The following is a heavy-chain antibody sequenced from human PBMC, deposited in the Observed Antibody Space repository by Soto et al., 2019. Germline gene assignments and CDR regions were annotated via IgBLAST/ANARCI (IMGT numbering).Heavy chain of an antibody. CDR3: AREHIPTVTIAYSWFDP. J-gene: IGHJ5*02. CDR2: IYYSGST. D-gene: IGHD4-17*01. CDR1: GGSISSGGYY. V-gene: IGHV4-31*03. Sequence: QVQLQESGPGLVKPSQTLSLTCTVSGGSISSGGYYWSWIRQHPGKGLEWIGYIYYSGSTYYNPSLKSRVTISVDTSKNQFSLKLSSVTAADTAVYYCAREHIPTVTIAYSWFDPWGQGTLVTVSS.